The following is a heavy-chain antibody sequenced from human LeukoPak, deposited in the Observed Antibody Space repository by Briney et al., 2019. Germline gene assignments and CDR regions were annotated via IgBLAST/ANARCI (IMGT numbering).Heavy chain of an antibody. J-gene: IGHJ4*02. Sequence: GGSLRLSCAASGFTFSSYAMHWVRQAAGKGLEWVALVSYDGSDKYYADSVKGRFTISRDNSKNTLYLQMNSLRAEDTAVYYCARGSWRLVRGAASFESWGQGTLVTVSS. CDR2: VSYDGSDK. CDR3: ARGSWRLVRGAASFES. V-gene: IGHV3-30-3*01. CDR1: GFTFSSYA. D-gene: IGHD3-10*01.